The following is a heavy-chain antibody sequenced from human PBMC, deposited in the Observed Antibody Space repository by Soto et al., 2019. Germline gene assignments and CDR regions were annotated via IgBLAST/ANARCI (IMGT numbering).Heavy chain of an antibody. V-gene: IGHV1-3*01. CDR3: ARGLYLYYYDSSGSSDAFDI. J-gene: IGHJ3*02. D-gene: IGHD3-22*01. Sequence: ASVKVSCKASGYTFTSYAMHWVRQAPGQRLEWMGWINAGNGNTKYSQKFQGRVTITRDTSASTAYMELSSLRSEDTAVYYCARGLYLYYYDSSGSSDAFDIWGQGTMVTVSS. CDR2: INAGNGNT. CDR1: GYTFTSYA.